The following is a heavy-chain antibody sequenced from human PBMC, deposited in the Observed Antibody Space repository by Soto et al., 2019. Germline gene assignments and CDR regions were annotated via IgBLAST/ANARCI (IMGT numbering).Heavy chain of an antibody. D-gene: IGHD3-22*01. CDR3: ARYFNYYDSSGYYHQGAFDI. V-gene: IGHV4-31*03. J-gene: IGHJ3*02. CDR1: GGSLSSGGYY. Sequence: SETLSLTCTVSGGSLSSGGYYWSWIRQNPGKGLEWIGYIYYSGSTYYNPSLKSRVTISVDTSKNQFSLKLSSVTAADTAVYYCARYFNYYDSSGYYHQGAFDIWGQGTMVTVSS. CDR2: IYYSGST.